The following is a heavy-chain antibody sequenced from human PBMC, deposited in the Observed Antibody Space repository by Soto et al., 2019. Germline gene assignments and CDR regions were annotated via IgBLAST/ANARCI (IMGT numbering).Heavy chain of an antibody. CDR1: EFTFISCA. J-gene: IGHJ6*02. CDR3: GKGRSYYYYYGVDV. CDR2: IIDSGGST. V-gene: IGHV3-23*01. D-gene: IGHD1-26*01. Sequence: GGSMRLSCAASEFTFISCAMGWVRQTQGKGLEWVSDIIDSGGSTYYADYVKGRFTISRDNSKSTLYLQMNSLRAEDTAVYYCGKGRSYYYYYGVDVWGQGTTVTVSS.